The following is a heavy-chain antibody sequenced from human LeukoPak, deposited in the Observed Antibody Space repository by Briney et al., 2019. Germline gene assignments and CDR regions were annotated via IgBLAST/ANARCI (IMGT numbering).Heavy chain of an antibody. CDR2: IIPILGIA. CDR1: GGTFSSYA. V-gene: IGHV1-69*04. D-gene: IGHD2-2*01. J-gene: IGHJ5*02. CDR3: ARFSSSSP. Sequence: ASVKVSCQASGGTFSSYAISWVRQAPGQGLEWMGRIIPILGIANYAQKFQGRVTITADKSTSTAYMELSSLRSEDTAVYYCARFSSSSPWGQGTLVTVSS.